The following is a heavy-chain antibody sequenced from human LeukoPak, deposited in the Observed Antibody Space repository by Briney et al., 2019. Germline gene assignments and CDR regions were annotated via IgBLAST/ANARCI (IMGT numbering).Heavy chain of an antibody. CDR2: INWNGGST. CDR3: ARETSGCSSTSCYDYYYYMDV. D-gene: IGHD2-2*01. Sequence: GGSLRLSCAASGFTFDDYGMSWVRQAPGTGLEWVSGINWNGGSTGYADSVKGRFTISRDNAKNSLYLQMNSLRAEDTALYYCARETSGCSSTSCYDYYYYMDVWGKGTTVTVSS. J-gene: IGHJ6*03. V-gene: IGHV3-20*04. CDR1: GFTFDDYG.